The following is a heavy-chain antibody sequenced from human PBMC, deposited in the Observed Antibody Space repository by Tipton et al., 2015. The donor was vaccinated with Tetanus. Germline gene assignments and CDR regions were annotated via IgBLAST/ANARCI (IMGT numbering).Heavy chain of an antibody. CDR2: IYPGDSET. D-gene: IGHD6-6*01. V-gene: IGHV5-51*01. Sequence: VQLVQSGAEVKKPGESLKISCKPSGYNFTIYWIGWVRQMPGKGLEWMGIIYPGDSETRYSPSFQGHVTMSADKSINTAYLQWNSLKASDTAMYFCARLHLRTFASSSGYWGQGTLVTVSS. CDR3: ARLHLRTFASSSGY. J-gene: IGHJ4*02. CDR1: GYNFTIYW.